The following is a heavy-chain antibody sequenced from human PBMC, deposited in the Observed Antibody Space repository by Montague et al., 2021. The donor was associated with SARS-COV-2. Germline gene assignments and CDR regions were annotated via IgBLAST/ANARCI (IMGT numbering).Heavy chain of an antibody. CDR3: ARSSFVGDPSCGSGYYYRMDV. CDR2: IYYTGGT. D-gene: IGHD2-2*01. J-gene: IGHJ6*02. V-gene: IGHV4-39*01. CDR1: GGSISSGSYY. Sequence: SETLSLTCTVSGGSISSGSYYWGWIRQPPGKGLEWSGAIYYTGGTHQNPSLRSRVTISIDTSNNQISLKMTSVTAADTAVYYCARSSFVGDPSCGSGYYYRMDVWGQGTTVTVSS.